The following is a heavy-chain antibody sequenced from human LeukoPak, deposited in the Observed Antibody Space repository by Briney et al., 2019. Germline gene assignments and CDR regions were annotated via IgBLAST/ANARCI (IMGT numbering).Heavy chain of an antibody. J-gene: IGHJ4*02. CDR2: ISSSSSYI. CDR1: GFTFSSYS. V-gene: IGHV3-21*01. D-gene: IGHD1-7*01. Sequence: GGSLRLSCAASGFTFSSYSMNWVRQAPGKGREWVSSISSSSSYIYYADSVKGRFTISRDNAKNSLYLQMNSLRAEDTAVYYCARDRMGGTTDYWGQGTLVTVSS. CDR3: ARDRMGGTTDY.